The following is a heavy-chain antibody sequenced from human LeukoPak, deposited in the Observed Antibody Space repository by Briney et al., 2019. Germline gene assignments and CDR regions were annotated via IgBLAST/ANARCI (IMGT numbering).Heavy chain of an antibody. V-gene: IGHV3-15*01. CDR1: GSTFGNVR. Sequence: GGSLRLSCLASGSTFGNVRMSWVRQGPGKGLEGVGRIKSKTDSGTTDYAAPVKGRFTISRDDSKNTLYLQMNSLNTDDTAMYYCTTATWTHWGQGTLVTVSS. CDR2: IKSKTDSGTT. CDR3: TTATWTH. J-gene: IGHJ4*02. D-gene: IGHD5-12*01.